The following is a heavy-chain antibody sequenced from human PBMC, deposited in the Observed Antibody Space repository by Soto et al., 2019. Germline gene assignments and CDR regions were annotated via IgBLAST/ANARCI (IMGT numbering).Heavy chain of an antibody. D-gene: IGHD2-15*01. V-gene: IGHV4-59*01. CDR3: ARDPTAEYCSGGSCYPQPAFDI. CDR1: GGSISSYY. Sequence: SETLSLTCTVSGGSISSYYWSWIRQPPGKGLEWIGYIYYSGSTNYNPSLKSRVTKSVDTSKNQFSLKLSYVTAADTAMYYSARDPTAEYCSGGSCYPQPAFDIWGQGTMVTVSS. CDR2: IYYSGST. J-gene: IGHJ3*02.